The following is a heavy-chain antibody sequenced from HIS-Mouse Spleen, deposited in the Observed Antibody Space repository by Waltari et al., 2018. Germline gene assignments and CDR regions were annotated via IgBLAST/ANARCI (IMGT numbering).Heavy chain of an antibody. CDR2: IYQSGGT. D-gene: IGHD2-15*01. CDR3: ATKPVVVVAAPDAFDI. Sequence: QVQLQESGPGLVKPSETLSLTCTVSGYSISSGYYWGWLRQPPGKGLEWIGSIYQSGGTYSNPSLKSRVTISVDTSKNQFSLKLSSVTAADTAVYYCATKPVVVVAAPDAFDIWGQGTMFTVSS. V-gene: IGHV4-38-2*02. CDR1: GYSISSGYY. J-gene: IGHJ3*02.